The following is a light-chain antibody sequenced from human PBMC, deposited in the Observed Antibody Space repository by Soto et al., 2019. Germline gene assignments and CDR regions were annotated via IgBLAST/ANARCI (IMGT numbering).Light chain of an antibody. J-gene: IGKJ5*01. CDR2: AAS. CDR3: QQSTNSST. Sequence: DIQMTKSPFSLSASLGDRATITCWARQSSTSYLDWYQQKPGKAPKLLIYAASMWHSGVPARFSGSGSGTDFTLTISSLQPEDFATYYCQQSTNSSTFGQGTRLEIK. CDR1: QSSTSY. V-gene: IGKV1-39*01.